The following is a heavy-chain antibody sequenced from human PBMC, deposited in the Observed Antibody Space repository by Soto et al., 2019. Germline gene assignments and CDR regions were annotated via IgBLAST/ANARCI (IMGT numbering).Heavy chain of an antibody. CDR2: MNPNSGNT. V-gene: IGHV1-8*02. D-gene: IGHD2-15*01. Sequence: ASVKVSCKASEYTFTNSGINWVRQAPGQGLEWMGWMNPNSGNTGYAQKFQGRVTMTRNTSISTAYMELSSLRSEDTAVYYCARPLLLAGYFGMDVWGQGTTVTVSS. CDR3: ARPLLLAGYFGMDV. J-gene: IGHJ6*02. CDR1: EYTFTNSG.